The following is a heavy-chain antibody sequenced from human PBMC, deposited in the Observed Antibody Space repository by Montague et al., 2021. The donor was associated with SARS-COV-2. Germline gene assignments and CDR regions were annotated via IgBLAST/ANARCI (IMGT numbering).Heavy chain of an antibody. V-gene: IGHV4-59*12. Sequence: SETLSLTCTVSGGSISSYYWSWIRQPPGKGLEWIGYIYYSGSTNYNPSLKGRVTISVDTSKNQFSLKLSSVTAADTAVYYCARERYSFSLTRGSTWFDPWGQGTLVTVSS. CDR3: ARERYSFSLTRGSTWFDP. J-gene: IGHJ5*02. CDR1: GGSISSYY. CDR2: IYYSGST. D-gene: IGHD3-9*01.